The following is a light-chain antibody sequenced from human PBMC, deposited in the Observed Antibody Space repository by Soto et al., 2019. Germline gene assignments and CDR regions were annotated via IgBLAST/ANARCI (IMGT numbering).Light chain of an antibody. CDR2: DAS. Sequence: EVVLTQSPVTLSLSPVARATLSSRASQSVSSYLAWYQQKPGQAPRLLIYDASNRATGIPARFSGSGSGTDFTLTISSLEPEDFAVYYCQQRSNWPPWTFGQGTKV. J-gene: IGKJ1*01. CDR3: QQRSNWPPWT. CDR1: QSVSSY. V-gene: IGKV3-11*01.